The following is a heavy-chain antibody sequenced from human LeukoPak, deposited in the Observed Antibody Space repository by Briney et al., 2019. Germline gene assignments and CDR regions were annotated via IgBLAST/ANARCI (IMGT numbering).Heavy chain of an antibody. Sequence: GGSLRLSCAASGFTFTNYWMSWVSQAPGKGLELVANIKQDRSEKYYVDSVKGRFTISRDNAKNSLYLQMNSLRAEDTAVYYCAELGITMIGGVWGKGTTVTISS. CDR1: GFTFTNYW. CDR2: IKQDRSEK. CDR3: AELGITMIGGV. J-gene: IGHJ6*04. V-gene: IGHV3-7*01. D-gene: IGHD3-10*02.